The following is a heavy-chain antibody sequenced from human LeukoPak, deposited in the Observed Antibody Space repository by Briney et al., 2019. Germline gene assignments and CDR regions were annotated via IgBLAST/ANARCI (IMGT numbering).Heavy chain of an antibody. CDR2: TFYSGST. J-gene: IGHJ4*02. V-gene: IGHV4-59*01. Sequence: PSETLSLTCNVSGGSINSYYWSWIRQPPGKRLEWIGYTFYSGSTDYNPSLKSRVTISLDTPKNQFSLKLTSVTATDTAVYYCAPLPGVVTGSYFFYCSGQRTLVTLSA. CDR1: GGSINSYY. D-gene: IGHD2-21*02. CDR3: APLPGVVTGSYFFYC.